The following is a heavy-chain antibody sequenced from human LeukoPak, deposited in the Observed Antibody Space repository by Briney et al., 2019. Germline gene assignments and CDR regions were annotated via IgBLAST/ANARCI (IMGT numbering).Heavy chain of an antibody. J-gene: IGHJ5*02. Sequence: AETLSLTCTVSGCSISGYFWSWIRQPPGKGLEWIGYIYYSGSTSYNPSLKSRVTISVDTSKNQFSLKLTSVTPADTAVYYCARVWPDSSGYYYLFDPWGQGTRVTVSS. CDR3: ARVWPDSSGYYYLFDP. CDR2: IYYSGST. V-gene: IGHV4-59*01. D-gene: IGHD3-22*01. CDR1: GCSISGYF.